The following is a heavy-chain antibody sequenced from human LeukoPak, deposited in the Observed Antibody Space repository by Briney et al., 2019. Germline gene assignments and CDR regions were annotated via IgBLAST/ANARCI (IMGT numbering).Heavy chain of an antibody. CDR3: AKGSYYDSSGSFYFDY. CDR2: ISGSGDNT. D-gene: IGHD3-22*01. J-gene: IGHJ4*02. V-gene: IGHV3-23*01. Sequence: GGSLRLSCVASGLTFNNYNMNWVRQAPGKGLEWVSGISGSGDNTYYADSVKGRFTISRDNSKNTLYVQVNSLGTEDTAAYYCAKGSYYDSSGSFYFDYWGQGTLVTVSS. CDR1: GLTFNNYN.